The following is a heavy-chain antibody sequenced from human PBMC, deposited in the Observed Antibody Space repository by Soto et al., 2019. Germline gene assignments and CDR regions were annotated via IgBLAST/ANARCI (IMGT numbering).Heavy chain of an antibody. CDR2: IVPIFGTT. CDR3: ARVEAVAGLYNYHGLDV. D-gene: IGHD6-19*01. V-gene: IGHV1-69*12. Sequence: QVQLVQSGAEVKKPGSSVKVSCKVSGGTFSNYAIDWVRLAPGHGLEWMGGIVPIFGTTYYTQKFQGRATIIADDSTITAYLEMSSLRSEDTAIYYCARVEAVAGLYNYHGLDVWGQGTAVTVSS. J-gene: IGHJ6*02. CDR1: GGTFSNYA.